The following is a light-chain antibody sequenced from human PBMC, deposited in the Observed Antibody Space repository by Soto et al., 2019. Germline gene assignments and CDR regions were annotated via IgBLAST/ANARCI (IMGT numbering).Light chain of an antibody. CDR1: QGISSY. CDR2: AAS. V-gene: IGKV1-9*01. J-gene: IGKJ1*01. Sequence: IQLTQSPSSLSASVGDRVTITCRASQGISSYLAWYQQKPGKAPKLLIYAASTLQSGVPSRFSGSGSGTDFTLTISCLQSEDFATYYCQQYYSYPRTFGQGTKVDIK. CDR3: QQYYSYPRT.